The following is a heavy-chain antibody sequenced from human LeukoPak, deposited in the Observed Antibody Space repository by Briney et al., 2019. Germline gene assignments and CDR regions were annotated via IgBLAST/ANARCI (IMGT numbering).Heavy chain of an antibody. J-gene: IGHJ4*02. CDR3: ARVYHYYDSSGYGY. Sequence: SETLSLTCTVSGYSISSGYYWGWIRQPPGKGLEWIGSIYHNGSTYYNPSLKSRVTISVDTSKNQFSLKLSSVTAADTAVYYCARVYHYYDSSGYGYWGQGTLVTVSS. CDR2: IYHNGST. V-gene: IGHV4-38-2*02. CDR1: GYSISSGYY. D-gene: IGHD3-22*01.